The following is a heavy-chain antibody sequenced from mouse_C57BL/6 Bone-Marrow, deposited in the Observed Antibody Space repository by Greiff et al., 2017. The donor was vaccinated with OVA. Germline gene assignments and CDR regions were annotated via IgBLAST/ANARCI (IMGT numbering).Heavy chain of an antibody. Sequence: VQLQQPGAELVKPGASVKLSCKASGYTFTSYWMHWVKQRPGRGLEWIGRIDPNSGGTKYNEKFKSKATLTVDKPSSTAYMPLSSLTSEDTAVYYCARVLHRGAWYFDVWGTGTTVTVSS. CDR1: GYTFTSYW. CDR3: ARVLHRGAWYFDV. J-gene: IGHJ1*03. CDR2: IDPNSGGT. V-gene: IGHV1-72*01.